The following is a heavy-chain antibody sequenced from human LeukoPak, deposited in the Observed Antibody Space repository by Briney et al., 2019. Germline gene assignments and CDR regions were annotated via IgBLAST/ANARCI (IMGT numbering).Heavy chain of an antibody. V-gene: IGHV3-33*01. CDR2: IWYDGSNK. D-gene: IGHD6-19*01. Sequence: RGSLRLSCAASEFTFSRYGMHWVRQAPGKGLEWVAVIWYDGSNKYYADSVKGRFTISRDNSKNTLYLQMNSLRAEDTAVYYCARVTDSSGWYWYFDYWGQGTLVTVSS. CDR3: ARVTDSSGWYWYFDY. CDR1: EFTFSRYG. J-gene: IGHJ4*02.